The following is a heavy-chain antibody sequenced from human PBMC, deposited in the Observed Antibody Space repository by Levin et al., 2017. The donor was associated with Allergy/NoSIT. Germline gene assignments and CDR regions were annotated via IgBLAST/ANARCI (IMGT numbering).Heavy chain of an antibody. CDR3: AQTNGIAAASRPDY. V-gene: IGHV4-34*01. Sequence: SQTLSLTCAVYGGSFSGYYWSWIRQPPGKGLEWIGEINHSGSTNYNPSLKSRVTISVDTSKNQFSLKLSSVTAADTAVYYCAQTNGIAAASRPDYWGQGTLVTVSS. CDR1: GGSFSGYY. J-gene: IGHJ4*02. CDR2: INHSGST. D-gene: IGHD6-13*01.